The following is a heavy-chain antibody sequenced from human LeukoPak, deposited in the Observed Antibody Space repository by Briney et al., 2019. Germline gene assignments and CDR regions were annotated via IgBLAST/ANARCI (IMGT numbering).Heavy chain of an antibody. CDR1: GFTFSSYG. J-gene: IGHJ4*02. CDR3: AKIETGYSLDY. V-gene: IGHV3-30*02. D-gene: IGHD3-9*01. CDR2: LAYDGSHK. Sequence: GGSLRLSCAASGFTFSSYGMHWVRHAPGKGLEWVAFLAYDGSHKYYADSVKGRFTISRDNSKNTLYLQINSLRGEDTAVYYCAKIETGYSLDYWGQGTLVTVSS.